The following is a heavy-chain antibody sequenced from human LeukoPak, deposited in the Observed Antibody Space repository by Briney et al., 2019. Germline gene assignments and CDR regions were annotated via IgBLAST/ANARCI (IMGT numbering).Heavy chain of an antibody. J-gene: IGHJ4*02. CDR3: ARGCDYGSGSYSHFDY. CDR2: ISSSGSTI. D-gene: IGHD3-10*01. CDR1: GFTFSSYE. Sequence: PGGSLRLSCAASGFTFSSYEMNWVRQAPGKGLEWVSYISSSGSTIYYADSVKGRFTISRDNAKNSLYLQMNSLRAEDTAGYYCARGCDYGSGSYSHFDYWGQGTLVTVSS. V-gene: IGHV3-48*03.